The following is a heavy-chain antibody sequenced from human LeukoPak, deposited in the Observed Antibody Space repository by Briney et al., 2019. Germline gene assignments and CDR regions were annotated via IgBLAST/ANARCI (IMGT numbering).Heavy chain of an antibody. CDR3: ARENWVFDY. V-gene: IGHV4-38-2*02. D-gene: IGHD7-27*01. Sequence: SETLSLSCVVSGYPISSGYHWGWIRQPPGEGLEWIGSVYRSGSTYYNPSLKSRVTISVDTSKNQISLKVRSVTAADTAVYYCARENWVFDYWGQGILVTVSS. CDR1: GYPISSGYH. CDR2: VYRSGST. J-gene: IGHJ4*02.